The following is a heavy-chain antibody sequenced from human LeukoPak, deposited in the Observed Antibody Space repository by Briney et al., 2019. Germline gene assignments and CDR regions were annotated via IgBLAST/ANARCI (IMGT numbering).Heavy chain of an antibody. V-gene: IGHV3-48*03. J-gene: IGHJ5*02. D-gene: IGHD3-22*01. CDR3: ARGYYYDSSGYYPNWFDP. CDR1: GFTFSSYE. CDR2: ISSSGSTI. Sequence: GGSLRLSCAASGFTFSSYEMNWVRQAPGKGLEWVSYISSSGSTIYYADSVKGRFTISRDNAKNSLYLQMNSLRAEDTAVYYCARGYYYDSSGYYPNWFDPWGQGTLVTVSS.